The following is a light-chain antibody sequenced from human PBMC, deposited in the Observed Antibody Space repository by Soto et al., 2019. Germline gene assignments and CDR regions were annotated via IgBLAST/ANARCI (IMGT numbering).Light chain of an antibody. CDR2: EVN. Sequence: QSALTQPPSASGSPGQSVTISCTGTSSDVGGYKYVSWYQQHPGKAPKLMIYEVNNRPSGVPDRFSGSKSGNTASLTVSGLQAEDEADYYCSSYAGSDNPYVFGTGTKVTVL. V-gene: IGLV2-8*01. CDR1: SSDVGGYKY. CDR3: SSYAGSDNPYV. J-gene: IGLJ1*01.